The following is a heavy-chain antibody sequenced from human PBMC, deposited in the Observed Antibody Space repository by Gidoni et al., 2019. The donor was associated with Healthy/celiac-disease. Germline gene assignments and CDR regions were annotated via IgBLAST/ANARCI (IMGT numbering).Heavy chain of an antibody. Sequence: QMQQVQDGPEVKKPGTSVKVSCKAYGLTFTSSAVQWVRQARGQRLEWIGWIVVGSGNTNYAQTFQERVTITRDMSTSTAYMELSSLSSEDTAVYYCAERIVGATTGFDYWGQGTLVTVSS. CDR2: IVVGSGNT. CDR3: AERIVGATTGFDY. CDR1: GLTFTSSA. D-gene: IGHD1-26*01. J-gene: IGHJ4*02. V-gene: IGHV1-58*01.